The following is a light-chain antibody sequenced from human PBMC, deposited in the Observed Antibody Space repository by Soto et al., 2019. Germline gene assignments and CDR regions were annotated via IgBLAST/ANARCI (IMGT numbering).Light chain of an antibody. CDR3: QHRNSWPGT. Sequence: EIVLTQSPVTLSLSPGERATLSCRASQSVRTYLAWYQQRPGQAPRLLIYDASNWATGIPARFSGSGSGTDFTLTISSLEPEDFAVYYCQHRNSWPGTFGQGTNLDIK. V-gene: IGKV3-11*01. CDR1: QSVRTY. J-gene: IGKJ2*02. CDR2: DAS.